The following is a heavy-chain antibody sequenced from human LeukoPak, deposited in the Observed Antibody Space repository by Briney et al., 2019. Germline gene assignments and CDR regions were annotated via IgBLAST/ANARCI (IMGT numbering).Heavy chain of an antibody. V-gene: IGHV4-38-2*01. J-gene: IGHJ4*02. CDR1: GYSISSGYY. Sequence: SETLSLTCAVSGYSISSGYYWGWIRQPPGKGLEWIGSIYHSGSTYYNPSLKSRVTISVDTSKNQFSLKLSSVTAADTAVYYCARGYSYASPIDYWGQGTLVTVSS. CDR2: IYHSGST. CDR3: ARGYSYASPIDY. D-gene: IGHD5-18*01.